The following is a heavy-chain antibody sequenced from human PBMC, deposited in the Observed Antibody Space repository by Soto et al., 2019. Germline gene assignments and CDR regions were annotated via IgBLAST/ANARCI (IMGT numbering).Heavy chain of an antibody. CDR3: ARDRPRGHYGSGSSNYYGMDV. CDR2: IIPIFGTA. V-gene: IGHV1-69*06. J-gene: IGHJ6*02. CDR1: GGTFSSYA. Sequence: GASVKVSCKASGGTFSSYAISWVRQAPGQGLEWMGGIIPIFGTANYAQKFQGRVTITADKSTSTAYMELSSLRSEDTAVYCCARDRPRGHYGSGSSNYYGMDVWGQGTTVTSP. D-gene: IGHD3-10*01.